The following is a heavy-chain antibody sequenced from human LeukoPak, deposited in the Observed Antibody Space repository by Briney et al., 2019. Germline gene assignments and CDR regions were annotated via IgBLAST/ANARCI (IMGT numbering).Heavy chain of an antibody. CDR3: ARDSIRQQLYYFDS. J-gene: IGHJ4*02. Sequence: GGSLRLSCEASGFTFSSYDMHWVRQAPGKGLEWVAFLQYDGNNKYYAESVRGRFTISKDNSKNTLFLQMNSLRPDDTAIYYCARDSIRQQLYYFDSWGQGTLVTVSS. D-gene: IGHD6-13*01. CDR2: LQYDGNNK. V-gene: IGHV3-30*02. CDR1: GFTFSSYD.